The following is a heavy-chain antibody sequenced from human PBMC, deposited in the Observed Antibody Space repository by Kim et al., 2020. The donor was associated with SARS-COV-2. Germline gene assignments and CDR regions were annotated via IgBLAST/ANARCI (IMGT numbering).Heavy chain of an antibody. V-gene: IGHV3-23*01. D-gene: IGHD3-3*01. CDR3: AIVASKLRFLNFEY. Sequence: YADSGKGRLTISRDKSKNTVYLQLNSLRAEDTAVYYCAIVASKLRFLNFEYWGQGTLVTVSP. J-gene: IGHJ4*02.